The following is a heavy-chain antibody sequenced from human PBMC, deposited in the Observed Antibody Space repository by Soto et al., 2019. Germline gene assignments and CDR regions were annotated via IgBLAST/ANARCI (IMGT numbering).Heavy chain of an antibody. CDR2: IIPIFGTA. V-gene: IGHV1-69*01. CDR3: ARADYLPAGDYYDGMDV. J-gene: IGHJ6*02. D-gene: IGHD4-17*01. Sequence: SVKVSCKASGGTFSSYAISWVRQAPGQGLEWMGGIIPIFGTANYAQKFQGRVTITADESTSTAYMELSSLRSEDTAVYYCARADYLPAGDYYDGMDVWGQGTTVTVSS. CDR1: GGTFSSYA.